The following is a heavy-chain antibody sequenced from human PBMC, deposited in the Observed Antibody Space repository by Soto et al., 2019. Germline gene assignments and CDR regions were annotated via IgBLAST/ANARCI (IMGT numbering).Heavy chain of an antibody. V-gene: IGHV1-8*01. CDR2: MKPNSGNT. J-gene: IGHJ4*01. CDR3: ARGRYAIRGAFIIGELDH. Sequence: QVQLVQSGAEVKMPGASVKVSCKASGYTFTSHDINWVRQVTGQGLEWMGWMKPNSGNTGYGQKFQGRITMTRNTSTTTAYMELSSLKSNDTAVYYCARGRYAIRGAFIIGELDHWGHGSVVIVSS. D-gene: IGHD3-10*01. CDR1: GYTFTSHD.